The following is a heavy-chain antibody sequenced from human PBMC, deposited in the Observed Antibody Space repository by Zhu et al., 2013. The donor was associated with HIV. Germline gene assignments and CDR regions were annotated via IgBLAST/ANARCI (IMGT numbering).Heavy chain of an antibody. Sequence: QVLLVQSGAEVKEPGASVKVSCKSSGYTYSGYYIHWVRQAPGQGLEWMGIINPSGGSTSYAQKFQGRVTMTRDTSTSTVYMELSSLRSEDTAVYYCARDVYSYGPRYYMDVWGKGTTVTVSS. D-gene: IGHD5-18*01. CDR1: GYTYSGYY. CDR3: ARDVYSYGPRYYMDV. J-gene: IGHJ6*03. V-gene: IGHV1-46*01. CDR2: INPSGGST.